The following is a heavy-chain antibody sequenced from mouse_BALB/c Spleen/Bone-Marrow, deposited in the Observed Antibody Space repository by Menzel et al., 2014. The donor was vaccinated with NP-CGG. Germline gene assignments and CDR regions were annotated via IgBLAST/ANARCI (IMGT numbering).Heavy chain of an antibody. Sequence: QVQLQQPGAELVKPGASVKLSCKASGYTFTSYWMHWVKRRPGQGLEWIGEIDPGTGRTDYNKKFKSRATLTVDKSSSTAYMHLSSLTSEDSAVYYCARINGYDYWGQGTTLTVSS. D-gene: IGHD2-2*01. J-gene: IGHJ2*01. CDR1: GYTFTSYW. CDR2: IDPGTGRT. V-gene: IGHV1S81*02. CDR3: ARINGYDY.